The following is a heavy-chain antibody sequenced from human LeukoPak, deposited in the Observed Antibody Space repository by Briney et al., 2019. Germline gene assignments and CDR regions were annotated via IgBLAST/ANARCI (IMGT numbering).Heavy chain of an antibody. CDR1: GFTFSSYA. J-gene: IGHJ4*02. D-gene: IGHD3-22*01. Sequence: PGGSLRLSCAASGFTFSSYAMSWVRQAPGKGLEWVSAISGSGGSTYYADSVKGRFTISRDSSKNTLYLQMNSLRAEDTAVYYCAKLGEYYYDSSGYYYWGQGTLVTVSS. V-gene: IGHV3-23*01. CDR3: AKLGEYYYDSSGYYY. CDR2: ISGSGGST.